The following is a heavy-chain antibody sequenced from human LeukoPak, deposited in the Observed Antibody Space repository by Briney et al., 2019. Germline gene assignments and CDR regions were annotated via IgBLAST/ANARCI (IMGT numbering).Heavy chain of an antibody. CDR2: LSSSSSYI. V-gene: IGHV3-21*01. Sequence: PGGSLRLSCAASGFTFSSYSMNRVRQAPGKGLEWVSSLSSSSSYIYYADSVKGRFTISRDNAKNSLYLQMNSLRVEDTAVYYCARVFSDFWTGYTFDYWGQGTLVTVSS. D-gene: IGHD3/OR15-3a*01. CDR3: ARVFSDFWTGYTFDY. CDR1: GFTFSSYS. J-gene: IGHJ4*02.